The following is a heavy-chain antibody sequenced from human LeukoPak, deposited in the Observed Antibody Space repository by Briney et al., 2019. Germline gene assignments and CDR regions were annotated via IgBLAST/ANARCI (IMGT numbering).Heavy chain of an antibody. CDR2: ISGSGGST. J-gene: IGHJ6*02. Sequence: GGSLRLSCAASGFTFSNYAMSWVRQAPGKGLEWVSAISGSGGSTYYADSVKGRFTISRDNSKKTLYLQMNSLRAEDTAVYYCARKKRVDTDSIMVYYYYAMDVWGQGTTVTVSS. D-gene: IGHD5-18*01. CDR1: GFTFSNYA. CDR3: ARKKRVDTDSIMVYYYYAMDV. V-gene: IGHV3-23*01.